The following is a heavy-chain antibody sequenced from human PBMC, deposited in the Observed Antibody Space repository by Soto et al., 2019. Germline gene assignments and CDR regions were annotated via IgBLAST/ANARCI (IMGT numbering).Heavy chain of an antibody. J-gene: IGHJ4*02. D-gene: IGHD3-22*01. V-gene: IGHV4-59*01. CDR3: ASLASNYYDSSGYYQKIDY. Sequence: SETLSLTCTVSGGSISSYYWSWIRQPPGKGLEWIGYIYYRGSTNYNPSLKSRVTISVDTSKNQFSLKLSSVTAADTAVYYCASLASNYYDSSGYYQKIDYWGQGTLVTVSS. CDR1: GGSISSYY. CDR2: IYYRGST.